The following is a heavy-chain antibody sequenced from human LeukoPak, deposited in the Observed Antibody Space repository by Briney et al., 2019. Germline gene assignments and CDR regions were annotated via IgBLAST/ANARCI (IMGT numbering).Heavy chain of an antibody. D-gene: IGHD3-22*01. CDR2: ISAYNGNT. Sequence: ASVKVSCKASGYTFTGYYMHWVRQAPGQGLEWMGWISAYNGNTHYAQKLQGRVTMTTDTSTSTVYMELRSLRSDDTAVYYCARGSPPRRNYDSRGYYSYYFDYWGQGTPVTVSS. J-gene: IGHJ4*02. CDR1: GYTFTGYY. CDR3: ARGSPPRRNYDSRGYYSYYFDY. V-gene: IGHV1-18*04.